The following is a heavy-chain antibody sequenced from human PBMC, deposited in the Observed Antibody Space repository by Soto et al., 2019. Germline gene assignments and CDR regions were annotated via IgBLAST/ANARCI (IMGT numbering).Heavy chain of an antibody. V-gene: IGHV3-30*18. J-gene: IGHJ5*02. CDR1: GFTFSSYG. D-gene: IGHD4-17*01. Sequence: QVQLVESGGGVVQPGRSLRLSCAASGFTFSSYGMHWVRQAPDKGLEWVAVISYDGSNKYYADSVKGRFTISRDNSKNTLYLQMNSLRAEDTAVYYCAKDGLDYGDYVFWFDPWGQGTLVTVSS. CDR3: AKDGLDYGDYVFWFDP. CDR2: ISYDGSNK.